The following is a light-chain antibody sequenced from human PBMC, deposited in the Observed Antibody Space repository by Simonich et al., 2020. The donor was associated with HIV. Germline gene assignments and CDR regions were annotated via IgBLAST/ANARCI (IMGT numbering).Light chain of an antibody. CDR2: DAS. J-gene: IGKJ4*01. V-gene: IGKV1-33*01. CDR1: QDISNS. Sequence: DIQMTQSPSSLSASVGDRVTITCQASQDISNSLNWYQQKPGKAPKLLIFDASNFETGVPSRFSGSASGTDFTFTISSLQPEDIATYYCQQYHHLPLTFAGGTKVEIK. CDR3: QQYHHLPLT.